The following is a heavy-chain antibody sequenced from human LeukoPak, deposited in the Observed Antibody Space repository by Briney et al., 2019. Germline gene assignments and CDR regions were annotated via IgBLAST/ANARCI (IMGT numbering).Heavy chain of an antibody. V-gene: IGHV4-34*01. Sequence: SETPSFTCTVSGGSITGYYWSWIRQPPGKGLEWIGEINHSGSTNYNPSLKSRVTISVDTSKNQFSLKLSSVTAADTAVYYCARGLARGWYTWTFTNRGDYFDYWGQGTLVTVSS. CDR2: INHSGST. D-gene: IGHD6-19*01. J-gene: IGHJ4*02. CDR1: GGSITGYY. CDR3: ARGLARGWYTWTFTNRGDYFDY.